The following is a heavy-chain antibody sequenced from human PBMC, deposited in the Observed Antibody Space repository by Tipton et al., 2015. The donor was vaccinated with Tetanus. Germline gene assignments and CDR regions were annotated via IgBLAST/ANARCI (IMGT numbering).Heavy chain of an antibody. CDR2: INPGDSDA. Sequence: QLVQSGPEVKKPGESLKISCKVSGHNSRSYWVSWVRQMPGKGLEWMGIINPGDSDATYNPSFQGQVTISADKSISTAYLQWTSLKPSDTAIYFCARLPKHYSASGSTWGQGTLVTVSS. CDR3: ARLPKHYSASGST. D-gene: IGHD3-10*01. J-gene: IGHJ5*02. V-gene: IGHV5-51*01. CDR1: GHNSRSYW.